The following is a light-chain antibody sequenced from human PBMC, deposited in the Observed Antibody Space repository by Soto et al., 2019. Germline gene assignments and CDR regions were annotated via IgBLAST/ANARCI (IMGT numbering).Light chain of an antibody. V-gene: IGLV1-47*03. CDR3: ASWDGIRSCVV. CDR1: SSNVGSNY. CDR2: WSN. Sequence: QSVLTQPPSASGTPGQRVTISCSGSSSNVGSNYVFWYQQLPGAAPKLLISWSNQRPSGVPDRFSGSRSGTSASLAISGLSADDDAYYCCASWDGIRSCVVFGGGTKLTVL. J-gene: IGLJ2*01.